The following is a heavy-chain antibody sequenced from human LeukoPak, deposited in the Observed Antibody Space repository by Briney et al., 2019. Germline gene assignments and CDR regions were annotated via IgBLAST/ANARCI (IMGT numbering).Heavy chain of an antibody. J-gene: IGHJ4*02. D-gene: IGHD6-13*01. Sequence: ASVKVSYKASGYTFTIYGISWVRQAPGQGLEWMGWISAYNGNTNYAQKLQGRVTMTTDTSTSTAYMELRSLRSDDTAVYYCAREGSSWRYFDYWGQGTLVSVSS. CDR1: GYTFTIYG. CDR3: AREGSSWRYFDY. V-gene: IGHV1-18*01. CDR2: ISAYNGNT.